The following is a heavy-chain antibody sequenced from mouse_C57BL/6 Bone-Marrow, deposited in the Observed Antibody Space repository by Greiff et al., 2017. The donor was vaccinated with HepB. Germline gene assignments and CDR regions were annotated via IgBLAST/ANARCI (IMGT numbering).Heavy chain of an antibody. Sequence: QVQLQQPGAELVKPGASVKLSCKASGYTFTSYWMHWVKQRPGQGLEWIGMIHPNSGSTNYNEKFKSKATLTVDKTSSTAYMQLSSLTSEDSAVYYCARSLLTGTAFDYWGQGTTLTVSS. J-gene: IGHJ2*01. CDR3: ARSLLTGTAFDY. V-gene: IGHV1-64*01. CDR2: IHPNSGST. CDR1: GYTFTSYW. D-gene: IGHD4-1*01.